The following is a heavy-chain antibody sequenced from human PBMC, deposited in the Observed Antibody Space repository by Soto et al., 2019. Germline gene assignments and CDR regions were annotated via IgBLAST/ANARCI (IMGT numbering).Heavy chain of an antibody. D-gene: IGHD6-19*01. Sequence: PGGSLRLSCAASGFTFSSYAMHWVRQAPGKGLEWVAVISYDGSNKYCADSVKGRFTISRDNSKNTLYLQMNSLRAEDTAVYYCARESSSGWFYYYGMDVWGQGTTVTVSS. CDR3: ARESSSGWFYYYGMDV. V-gene: IGHV3-30-3*01. CDR1: GFTFSSYA. CDR2: ISYDGSNK. J-gene: IGHJ6*02.